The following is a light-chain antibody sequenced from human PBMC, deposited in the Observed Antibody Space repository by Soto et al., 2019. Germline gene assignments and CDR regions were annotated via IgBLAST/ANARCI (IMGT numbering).Light chain of an antibody. CDR2: DAS. J-gene: IGKJ1*01. CDR3: QQYNSYSRT. Sequence: DIQMTQSPSTLSASVGDRFTITCRASQSISSWLAWYQQKPGKAPKLLIYDASSLESGVPSRFSGSGSGTEFTLTISSLQPDDFATYYCQQYNSYSRTLGQGTKVDIK. V-gene: IGKV1-5*01. CDR1: QSISSW.